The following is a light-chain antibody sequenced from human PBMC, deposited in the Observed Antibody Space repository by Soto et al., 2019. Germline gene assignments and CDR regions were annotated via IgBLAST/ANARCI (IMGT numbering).Light chain of an antibody. J-gene: IGKJ3*01. Sequence: EIVLTQSPATLSLSPGERATLSCRASQYVSSFLAWFQQRPGQAPRLLIYDASNRAAGIPPRFSGSGSGTNFTLTISSREPEDFGVYYCQQRLTFGPGTKVDIK. CDR1: QYVSSF. V-gene: IGKV3-11*01. CDR3: QQRLT. CDR2: DAS.